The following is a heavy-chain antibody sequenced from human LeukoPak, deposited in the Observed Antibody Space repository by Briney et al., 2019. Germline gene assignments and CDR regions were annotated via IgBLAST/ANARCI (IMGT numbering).Heavy chain of an antibody. V-gene: IGHV1-2*02. CDR1: GYTFTGYY. CDR3: ARSYYDFWSGSTSNWYFDL. CDR2: INPNSGGI. J-gene: IGHJ2*01. Sequence: GASVKVSCKASGYTFTGYYMHWVRQAPGQGLEWMGWINPNSGGINYAQKFQGRVTMTRDTSISTAYMELSRLRSDDTAVYYCARSYYDFWSGSTSNWYFDLWGRGTLVTVSS. D-gene: IGHD3-3*01.